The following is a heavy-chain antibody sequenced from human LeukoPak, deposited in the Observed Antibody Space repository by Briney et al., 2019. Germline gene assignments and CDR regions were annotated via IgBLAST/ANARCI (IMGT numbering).Heavy chain of an antibody. V-gene: IGHV3-21*01. CDR3: ARDGGGGLDY. CDR1: GFPFSNYN. Sequence: GGSLRLSCAASGFPFSNYNMNWVRQAPGKGLEWVSCISISSNYIYYPDSLKGRFTISRDNAKNSLYLQMNSLRAEDTAVYYCARDGGGGLDYWGQGTLVTVSS. D-gene: IGHD2-15*01. CDR2: ISISSNYI. J-gene: IGHJ4*02.